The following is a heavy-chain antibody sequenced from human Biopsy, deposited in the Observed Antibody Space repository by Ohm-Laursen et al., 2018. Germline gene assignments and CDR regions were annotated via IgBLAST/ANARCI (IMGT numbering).Heavy chain of an antibody. J-gene: IGHJ3*02. Sequence: SETLSLTCTVSGDSINNYYWSWIRQPAGKGPEWIGRIYTSGSPNYNLSLESRVTMSVDTSKNQFSLNLRSVTAADTAVYYCARGTGRYYVYGAFDIWGQGTVVTVSS. V-gene: IGHV4-4*07. CDR3: ARGTGRYYVYGAFDI. CDR1: GDSINNYY. D-gene: IGHD1-26*01. CDR2: IYTSGSP.